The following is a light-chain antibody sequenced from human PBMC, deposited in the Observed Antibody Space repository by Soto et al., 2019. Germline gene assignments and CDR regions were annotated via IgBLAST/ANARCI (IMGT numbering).Light chain of an antibody. CDR2: DVN. CDR3: SSYSSSSTSVL. CDR1: RSDVGGYEY. J-gene: IGLJ2*01. Sequence: QPVLTQPASVSGSPGQSIAISCSGTRSDVGGYEYVSWYQQHPAKVPKLLIYDVNNRPSGVSTRFSGSKSGNTASLTISGLQAEDEAFYYCSSYSSSSTSVLFGAGTKLTVL. V-gene: IGLV2-14*03.